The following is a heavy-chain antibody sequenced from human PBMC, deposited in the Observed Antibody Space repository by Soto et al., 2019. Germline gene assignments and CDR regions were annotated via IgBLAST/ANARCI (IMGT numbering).Heavy chain of an antibody. V-gene: IGHV4-31*11. CDR3: ARDSHSQQPNPRWGGGYGDV. J-gene: IGHJ6*04. CDR2: IYFSGST. D-gene: IGHD6-13*01. Sequence: QVQLQESGPGLVKPSQTLSLTCAVSGGSISNGGYYWSWIRQHPGKDLEWIGSIYFSGSTYYNTSLKSRVTISVATPKNQFSLKLSSVTAADTAMYYCARDSHSQQPNPRWGGGYGDVWGKGTTVTVSS. CDR1: GGSISNGGYY.